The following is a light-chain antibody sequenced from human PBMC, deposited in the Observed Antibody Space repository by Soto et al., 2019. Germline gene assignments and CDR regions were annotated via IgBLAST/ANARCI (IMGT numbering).Light chain of an antibody. CDR2: EVS. J-gene: IGLJ1*01. Sequence: QSALTQPRSVSGSPGQSVAISCTGTSRDVDAYDFVSWYQHHPGKAPKLIISEVSKRPSGVSHRFSGSQSGNTASLTISGLQAEDEADYFCCSFAGSFYVFGTGTKLTVL. V-gene: IGLV2-11*01. CDR1: SRDVDAYDF. CDR3: CSFAGSFYV.